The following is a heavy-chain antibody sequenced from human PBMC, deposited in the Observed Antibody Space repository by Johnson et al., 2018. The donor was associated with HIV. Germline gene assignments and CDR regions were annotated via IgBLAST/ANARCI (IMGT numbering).Heavy chain of an antibody. Sequence: VQLVESGGGVVQPGRSLRLSCAASGFTFSSYDMPWVRQATGKGLAWVSATGTAGDTYYPCSVKGRFTISREIATNSLYLQMNSLRAGDTAVYYCSRGISQPYYNFWSGYHYPDAFDIWGQGTMVTVSS. CDR2: TGTAGDT. D-gene: IGHD3-3*01. CDR1: GFTFSSYD. V-gene: IGHV3-13*01. J-gene: IGHJ3*02. CDR3: SRGISQPYYNFWSGYHYPDAFDI.